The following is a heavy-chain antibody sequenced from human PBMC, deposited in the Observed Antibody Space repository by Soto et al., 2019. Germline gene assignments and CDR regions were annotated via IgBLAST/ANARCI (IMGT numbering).Heavy chain of an antibody. CDR2: IIPIFGIA. CDR3: ARSYDYVRGIYHYGWVDP. Sequence: QVQLVHPGAEVKKPGSSVKVSCKASGGTFSIYAISWVRQAPGQGLDWMGVIIPIFGIANYAQKFQGRVTITADESTSTAYMELSSLRCEDTAVYYCARSYDYVRGIYHYGWVDPCGKGTLVTVSS. J-gene: IGHJ5*02. D-gene: IGHD3-16*02. V-gene: IGHV1-69*01. CDR1: GGTFSIYA.